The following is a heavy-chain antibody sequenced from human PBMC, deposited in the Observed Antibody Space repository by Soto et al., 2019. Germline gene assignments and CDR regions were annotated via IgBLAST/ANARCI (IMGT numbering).Heavy chain of an antibody. CDR1: GFTFSSYG. J-gene: IGHJ4*02. Sequence: GGSLRLSCAASGFTFSSYGMHWVRQAPGKGLEWVAVISYDGSNKYYADSVKGRFTISRDNSKNTLYLQMNSLRAEDTAVYYCATYSRYSSSWYGFDYWGQGTLVTVSS. CDR3: ATYSRYSSSWYGFDY. V-gene: IGHV3-30*03. D-gene: IGHD6-13*01. CDR2: ISYDGSNK.